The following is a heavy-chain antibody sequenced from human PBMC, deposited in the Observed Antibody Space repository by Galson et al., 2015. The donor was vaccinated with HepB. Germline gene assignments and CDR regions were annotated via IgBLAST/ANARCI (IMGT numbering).Heavy chain of an antibody. CDR3: ARGYIDIVVVPAAEGYYYYYYMDV. Sequence: QSGAEVKKPGESLRISCKGSGYSFTSYWISWVRQMPGKGLEWMGRIDPSDSYTNYSPSFQGHVTISADKSISTAYLQWSSLKASDTAMYYCARGYIDIVVVPAAEGYYYYYYMDVWGKGTTVTVSS. V-gene: IGHV5-10-1*01. D-gene: IGHD2-2*01. CDR2: IDPSDSYT. CDR1: GYSFTSYW. J-gene: IGHJ6*03.